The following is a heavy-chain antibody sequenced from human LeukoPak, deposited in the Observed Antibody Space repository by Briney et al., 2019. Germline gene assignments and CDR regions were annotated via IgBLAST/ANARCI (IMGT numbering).Heavy chain of an antibody. CDR1: GFTFSNAW. J-gene: IGHJ3*02. Sequence: GSLRLSCAASGFTFSNAWMSWVRQPPGKGLEWIGEINHSGSTNYNPSLKSRVTISVDTSKNQFSLKLSSVTAADTAVYYCATSQRDNWNYEAFDIWGQGTMVTVSS. D-gene: IGHD1-7*01. CDR3: ATSQRDNWNYEAFDI. CDR2: INHSGST. V-gene: IGHV4-34*08.